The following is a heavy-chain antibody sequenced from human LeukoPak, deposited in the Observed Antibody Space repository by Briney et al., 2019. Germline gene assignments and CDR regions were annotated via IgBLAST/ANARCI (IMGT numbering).Heavy chain of an antibody. CDR3: ARVKWLRAPFDY. CDR1: GFSLSTSGMC. Sequence: SGPALVKPTQTLTLTCTFSGFSLSTSGMCVSWIRQPPGKALEWLARIDWDDDKYYSTSLKTRLTISKDTSKSQVVLTMTNMDPVDTATYYCARVKWLRAPFDYWGQGTLVTVSS. J-gene: IGHJ4*02. CDR2: IDWDDDK. D-gene: IGHD5-12*01. V-gene: IGHV2-70*11.